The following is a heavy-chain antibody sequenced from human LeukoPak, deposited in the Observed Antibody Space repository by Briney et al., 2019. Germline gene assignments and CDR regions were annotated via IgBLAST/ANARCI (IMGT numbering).Heavy chain of an antibody. CDR3: ARDKMLVPPFYYYYGMDV. Sequence: GGSLRLSCAASRFTFDEHGMSWVRQAPGRGLEWVSGINWNGGRTGYADSVKGRFTISRDNAKNSLYLQMNSLRAEDTALYYCARDKMLVPPFYYYYGMDVWGQGTTVTVSS. V-gene: IGHV3-20*04. J-gene: IGHJ6*02. CDR2: INWNGGRT. D-gene: IGHD6-13*01. CDR1: RFTFDEHG.